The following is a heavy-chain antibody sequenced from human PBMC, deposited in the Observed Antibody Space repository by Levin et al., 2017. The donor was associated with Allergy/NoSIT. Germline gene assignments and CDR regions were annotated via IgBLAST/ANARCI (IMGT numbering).Heavy chain of an antibody. Sequence: PGGSLRLSCKGSGYSFTSYWIGWVRQMPGKGLEWMGIIYPGDSDTRYSPSFQGQVTISADKSISTAYLQWSSLKASDTAMYYCARSYSGYDPLNWFDPWGQGTLVTVSS. V-gene: IGHV5-51*01. D-gene: IGHD5-12*01. CDR1: GYSFTSYW. CDR3: ARSYSGYDPLNWFDP. CDR2: IYPGDSDT. J-gene: IGHJ5*02.